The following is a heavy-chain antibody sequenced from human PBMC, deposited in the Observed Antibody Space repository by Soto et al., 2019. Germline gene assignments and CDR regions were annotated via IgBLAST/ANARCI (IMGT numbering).Heavy chain of an antibody. J-gene: IGHJ4*02. V-gene: IGHV4-4*07. CDR2: MYSTGNT. CDR3: AREFGDNWNYEAY. CDR1: GGSISSYH. D-gene: IGHD1-7*01. Sequence: QVQQQESGPGLLKPLETLSLTCSVSGGSISSYHWSWIRQPAGKGLEWIGRMYSTGNTNDYPARQSRVTVSIDTSKNQFFLRLNSVTAADSAVYYCAREFGDNWNYEAYWGQGTAVTVSS.